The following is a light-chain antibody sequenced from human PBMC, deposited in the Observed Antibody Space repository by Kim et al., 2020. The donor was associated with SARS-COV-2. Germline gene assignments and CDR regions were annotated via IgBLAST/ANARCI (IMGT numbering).Light chain of an antibody. CDR2: GAS. CDR3: QQFGSSPPYS. CDR1: QTVINNY. V-gene: IGKV3-20*01. Sequence: SPGKRATLSCRASQTVINNYLAWYQQKPGQAPRLLGYGASTRATGIPDRFSGSGSGTDFTLTINKVEPEDFAVYYCQQFGSSPPYSFGQGTKLEI. J-gene: IGKJ2*03.